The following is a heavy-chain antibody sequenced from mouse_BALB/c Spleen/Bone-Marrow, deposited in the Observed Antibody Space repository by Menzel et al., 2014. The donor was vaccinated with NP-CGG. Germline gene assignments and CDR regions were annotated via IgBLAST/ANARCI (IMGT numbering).Heavy chain of an antibody. CDR1: GFAFSSYD. D-gene: IGHD2-4*01. J-gene: IGHJ4*01. CDR3: ARHLITYAMDY. V-gene: IGHV5-9*02. CDR2: ISSGGSYT. Sequence: EVKLMESGGGLVKPVGSLKLSCAASGFAFSSYDMSWVRQTPEKRLEWGATISSGGSYTYYPDSVKGRFTISRDNARNTLYLQMSSLRSEDTALYCCARHLITYAMDYWGQGTSVTVSS.